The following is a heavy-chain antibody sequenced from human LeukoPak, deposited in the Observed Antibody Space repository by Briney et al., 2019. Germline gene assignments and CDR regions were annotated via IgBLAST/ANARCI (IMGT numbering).Heavy chain of an antibody. J-gene: IGHJ5*02. D-gene: IGHD1/OR15-1a*01. CDR1: GGSISSGKEY. Sequence: SQTLSLTCTVSGGSISSGKEYWSWIRQPAGKGLEWIGRIYASGSTNYSPSLKSRLTISVDTSKNQFSLKLTSVTAADTAVYYCARDLDNNSRPGWFGPWGQGTLVTVSS. CDR3: ARDLDNNSRPGWFGP. CDR2: IYASGST. V-gene: IGHV4-61*02.